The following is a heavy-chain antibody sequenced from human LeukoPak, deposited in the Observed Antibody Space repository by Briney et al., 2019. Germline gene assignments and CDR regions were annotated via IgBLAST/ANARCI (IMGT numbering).Heavy chain of an antibody. CDR3: ARGGRGGSCYRCYDY. D-gene: IGHD2-15*01. Sequence: PSETLSLTCAVYGXSFSGYHWSWIRQPPGKGLEWIGEINHSGSTNYNPSLKSRVTISVDTSKNQFSLKLSSVTAADTAVYYCARGGRGGSCYRCYDYWGQGTLVTVSS. CDR1: GXSFSGYH. CDR2: INHSGST. V-gene: IGHV4-34*01. J-gene: IGHJ4*02.